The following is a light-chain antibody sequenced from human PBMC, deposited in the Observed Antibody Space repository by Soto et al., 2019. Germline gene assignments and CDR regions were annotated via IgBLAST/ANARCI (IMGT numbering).Light chain of an antibody. CDR2: EVS. Sequence: QSALTQPASVSGSPGQSITVSCTGTSSDVGGYNYVSWYQQHPGKAPKFMIYEVSNRPSGVSNRFSGSKSGNTASLTISGLQAEDEADYYCSSYTSSRAYVFGTGTKLTVL. CDR3: SSYTSSRAYV. CDR1: SSDVGGYNY. J-gene: IGLJ1*01. V-gene: IGLV2-14*01.